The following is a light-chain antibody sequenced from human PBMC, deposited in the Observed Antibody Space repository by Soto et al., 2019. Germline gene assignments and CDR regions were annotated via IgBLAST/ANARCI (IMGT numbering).Light chain of an antibody. CDR3: ATWDDTLNGRV. V-gene: IGLV2-14*01. J-gene: IGLJ3*02. Sequence: QSALTQPASVSGSPGQSITISCTGTSSDVGAYNYVSWYQQYPGKAPKLMIYEVSNRPSGVSNRFSGSKSGNTASLTISGLQAEDEADYYCATWDDTLNGRVFGGGTKLTVL. CDR1: SSDVGAYNY. CDR2: EVS.